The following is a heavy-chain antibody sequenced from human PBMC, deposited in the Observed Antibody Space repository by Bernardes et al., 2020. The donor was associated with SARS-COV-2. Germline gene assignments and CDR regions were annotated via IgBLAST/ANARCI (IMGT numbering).Heavy chain of an antibody. Sequence: SETLSLTCAVYSGSFSGYYWSWIRQTPGKGLEWIGEINDSGITKYNPALKSRVTISVYPSKNQFSLKLNSVTAADTAVYYCARGSAAVVSHFMLLFANWYFDLWGRGTLVTVSS. D-gene: IGHD2-15*01. CDR3: ARGSAAVVSHFMLLFANWYFDL. CDR1: SGSFSGYY. V-gene: IGHV4-34*01. CDR2: INDSGIT. J-gene: IGHJ2*01.